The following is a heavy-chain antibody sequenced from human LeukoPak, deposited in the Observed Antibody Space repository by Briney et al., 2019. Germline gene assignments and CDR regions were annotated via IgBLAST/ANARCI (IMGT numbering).Heavy chain of an antibody. D-gene: IGHD3-10*01. CDR2: IYPGDSDT. Sequence: GESLKISCKGSGYSFTSYWIGWVRQMPGKGLEWMGIIYPGDSDTRYSPSFQGQVTISADKSISTAYLQWSSLKASDTAMYYFGRRPANPPSSRLGGSYYSYYFDYWGQGTLVTVSS. V-gene: IGHV5-51*01. J-gene: IGHJ4*02. CDR3: GRRPANPPSSRLGGSYYSYYFDY. CDR1: GYSFTSYW.